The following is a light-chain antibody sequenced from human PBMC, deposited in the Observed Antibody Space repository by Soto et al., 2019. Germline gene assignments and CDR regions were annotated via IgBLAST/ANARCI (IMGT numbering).Light chain of an antibody. CDR2: AAS. CDR1: QRVSDY. V-gene: IGKV1-39*01. CDR3: QQTYSTPLS. J-gene: IGKJ4*01. Sequence: DIQMTQSPSSLSASVGDRLTITCRVSQRVSDYLNWYQQKPGQAPKLLISAASNLQRGVPSRFSGSGSGTDFTLTISSLQPEDVASYYCQQTYSTPLSFGGGTKVEIK.